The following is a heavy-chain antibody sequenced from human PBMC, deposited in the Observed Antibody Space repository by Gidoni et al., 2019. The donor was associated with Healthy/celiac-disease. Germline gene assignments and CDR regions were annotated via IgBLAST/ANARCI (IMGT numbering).Heavy chain of an antibody. CDR1: GGSVRSGSYY. CDR2: IYYSGST. D-gene: IGHD3-16*02. V-gene: IGHV4-61*01. Sequence: QVQLQESGPGLVKPSVTLSLTCPVSGGSVRSGSYYWSWIRQPPGKGLEWIGYIYYSGSTNYNPSLKSRVTISVDTSKNQFSLKLSSVTAADTAVYYCARVNYDYIWGSYRFDYWGQGTLVTVSS. J-gene: IGHJ4*02. CDR3: ARVNYDYIWGSYRFDY.